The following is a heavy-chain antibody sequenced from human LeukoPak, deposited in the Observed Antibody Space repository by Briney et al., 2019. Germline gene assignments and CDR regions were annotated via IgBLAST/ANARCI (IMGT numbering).Heavy chain of an antibody. D-gene: IGHD3-3*01. CDR2: INPNSGGT. CDR3: ARRILEEPYYYYYYGMDV. V-gene: IGHV1-2*02. J-gene: IGHJ6*02. CDR1: GYTFTGYY. Sequence: ASVKVSCKASGYTFTGYYMHWVRQAPGQGLEWMGWINPNSGGTNYAQKFQGRVTMTRDTSISTAYMELSRLRSDDTAVYYCARRILEEPYYYYYYGMDVWGQGTTVTVSS.